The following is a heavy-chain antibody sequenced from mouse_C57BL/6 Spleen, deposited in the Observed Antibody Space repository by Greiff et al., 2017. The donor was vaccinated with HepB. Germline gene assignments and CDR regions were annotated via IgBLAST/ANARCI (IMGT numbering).Heavy chain of an antibody. CDR1: GFTFSSYA. Sequence: EVKLVESGGGLVKPGGSLKLSCAASGFTFSSYAMSWVRQTPEKRLEWVATISDGGSYTYYPDNVKGRFTISRDNAKNNLYLQMSHLKSEDTAMYYCARDLQFITTVVANGNYWGQGTSVTVSS. CDR2: ISDGGSYT. CDR3: ARDLQFITTVVANGNY. V-gene: IGHV5-4*01. J-gene: IGHJ4*01. D-gene: IGHD1-1*01.